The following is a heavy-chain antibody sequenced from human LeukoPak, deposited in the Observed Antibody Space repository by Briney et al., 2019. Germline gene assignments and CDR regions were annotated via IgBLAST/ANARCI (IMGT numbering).Heavy chain of an antibody. CDR2: ISSNGDNT. CDR1: GFIFTNYG. J-gene: IGHJ4*02. Sequence: GGSLRLSCVASGFIFTNYGLHWVRQAPGKGLEYVSAISSNGDNTYYADSVKGRFTISRDNSKNTLYLQMSSLRADDTAVYYCVRGTGYWGQGTLVTVSS. V-gene: IGHV3-64D*06. CDR3: VRGTGY.